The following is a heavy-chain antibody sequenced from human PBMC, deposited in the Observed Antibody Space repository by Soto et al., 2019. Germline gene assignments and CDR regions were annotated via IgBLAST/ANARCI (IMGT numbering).Heavy chain of an antibody. CDR1: GNSVPSNSAA. Sequence: TLSLTGAISGNSVPSNSAAWNWIRQSPSRGLEWLGRTYYRFKWYNRYAVSVKSRITINPDTPNNQCSRHLTSVTPEYTPVYHCPRGRQQEGEYNWFDPWGQGTLVTVSS. CDR3: PRGRQQEGEYNWFDP. CDR2: TYYRFKWYN. J-gene: IGHJ5*02. D-gene: IGHD3-16*01. V-gene: IGHV6-1*01.